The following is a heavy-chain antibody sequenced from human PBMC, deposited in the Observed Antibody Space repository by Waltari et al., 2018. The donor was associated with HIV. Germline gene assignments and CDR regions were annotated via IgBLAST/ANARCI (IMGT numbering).Heavy chain of an antibody. J-gene: IGHJ4*02. CDR1: GFNFRSYW. D-gene: IGHD3-10*01. V-gene: IGHV3-7*01. CDR2: INQDGNEK. CDR3: AREWVRGVDY. Sequence: EVQLVESGGGLVQPGGSLRLSCITSGFNFRSYWMTWVRHAPGKGLEWVANINQDGNEKYYVDSVKGRFTISRDNAKNSLFLQMNSLRAEDTAVYYCAREWVRGVDYWGQGNMVTVSS.